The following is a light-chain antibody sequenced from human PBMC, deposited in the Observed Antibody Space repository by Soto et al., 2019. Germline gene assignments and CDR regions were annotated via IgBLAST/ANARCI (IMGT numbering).Light chain of an antibody. CDR3: QQYYDWPIT. CDR1: QTVSSN. V-gene: IGKV3-15*01. CDR2: GAS. Sequence: EIVMTQSPATLSVSPGERATLSCMASQTVSSNLAWYQQRPGQAPRLLIYGASTRATDIPARFSGSGSETEFTLTISRLEPEDFAVYYCQQYYDWPITFGQGTRLEI. J-gene: IGKJ5*01.